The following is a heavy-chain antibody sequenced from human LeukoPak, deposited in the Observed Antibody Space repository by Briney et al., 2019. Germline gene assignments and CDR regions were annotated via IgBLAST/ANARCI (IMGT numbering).Heavy chain of an antibody. J-gene: IGHJ3*02. D-gene: IGHD2-2*01. CDR3: ARKGVVVPAATRVAFDI. Sequence: ASVTVSFKSSGYTFTSYYMHWVRQAPGQGLEWMGWINPNSGGTNYAQKFQGRVTMTRDTSISTAYMELSRLRSDDTAVYYCARKGVVVPAATRVAFDIWGQGTMVTVSS. CDR2: INPNSGGT. V-gene: IGHV1-2*02. CDR1: GYTFTSYY.